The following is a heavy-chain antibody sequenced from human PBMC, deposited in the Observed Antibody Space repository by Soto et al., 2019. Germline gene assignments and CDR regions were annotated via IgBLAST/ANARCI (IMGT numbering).Heavy chain of an antibody. CDR2: IIPILGIA. J-gene: IGHJ1*01. CDR3: ASCSGGSCYPEYFQH. Sequence: QVLLVQSGAEVKKPGSSVKVSCKASGGTFSSYTISWVRQAPGQGLEWMGRIIPILGIANYAQKFQGRVTITADKSTSTAYMELSSLRSEDTAVYYCASCSGGSCYPEYFQHWGQGTLVTVSS. CDR1: GGTFSSYT. V-gene: IGHV1-69*02. D-gene: IGHD2-15*01.